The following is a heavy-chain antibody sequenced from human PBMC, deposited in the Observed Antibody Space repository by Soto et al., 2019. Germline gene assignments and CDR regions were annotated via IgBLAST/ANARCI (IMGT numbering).Heavy chain of an antibody. J-gene: IGHJ4*01. CDR2: IKSKFDGETI. D-gene: IGHD3-9*01. CDR1: GINFSRAW. Sequence: GGSLRLSCAASGINFSRAWTSWVRQAPGKGLEWVGRIKSKFDGETIDYAAPVKGRFTISRDDSKNIVYLQMNSLNTEDTAVYYCATGLLRYYAYWGHGTLVTVSP. CDR3: ATGLLRYYAY. V-gene: IGHV3-15*01.